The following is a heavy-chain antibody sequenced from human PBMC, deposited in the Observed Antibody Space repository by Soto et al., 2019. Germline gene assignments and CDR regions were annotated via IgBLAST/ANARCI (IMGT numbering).Heavy chain of an antibody. Sequence: ASVKVSCKASGYTFTSYAMHWVRQAPGQRLEWMGWINAGNGNTKYSQKFQGRVTITRDTSASTAYMELSSLRSEDTAVYFCARVKAVFYDILTGYYLPTTSFDYWGQGTLVTVSS. CDR2: INAGNGNT. CDR1: GYTFTSYA. J-gene: IGHJ4*02. D-gene: IGHD3-9*01. CDR3: ARVKAVFYDILTGYYLPTTSFDY. V-gene: IGHV1-3*01.